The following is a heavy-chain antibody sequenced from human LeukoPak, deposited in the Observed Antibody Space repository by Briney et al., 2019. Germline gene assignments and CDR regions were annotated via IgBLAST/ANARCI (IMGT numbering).Heavy chain of an antibody. V-gene: IGHV3-23*01. D-gene: IGHD6-13*01. CDR2: ISGSSGLT. CDR3: AREQQLVLGNKEFYYYGMDV. Sequence: PGGSLRLSCAASGFTFSNYAMSWVRQAPGRGLEWVSAISGSSGLTYYADSVKGRFTISRDNSKNTLYLQMNSLRAEDTAVYYCAREQQLVLGNKEFYYYGMDVWGQGITVTVSS. CDR1: GFTFSNYA. J-gene: IGHJ6*02.